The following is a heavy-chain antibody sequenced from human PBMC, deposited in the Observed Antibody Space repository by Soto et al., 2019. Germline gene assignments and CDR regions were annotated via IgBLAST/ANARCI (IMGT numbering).Heavy chain of an antibody. V-gene: IGHV1-69*13. CDR3: ARDGFGSGWPYYFDY. J-gene: IGHJ4*02. D-gene: IGHD6-19*01. CDR1: GGTFSSYA. Sequence: SVKVSCKASGGTFSSYAISWVRQAPGQGLEWMGGIIPIFGTANYAQKFQGRVTITADESTSTAYMELSSLRSEDTAVYYCARDGFGSGWPYYFDYWGQGTLVTVSS. CDR2: IIPIFGTA.